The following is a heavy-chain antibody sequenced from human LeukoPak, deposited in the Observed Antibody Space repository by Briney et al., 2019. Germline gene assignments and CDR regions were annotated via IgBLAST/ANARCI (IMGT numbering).Heavy chain of an antibody. D-gene: IGHD4-11*01. V-gene: IGHV5-51*01. Sequence: GESLKISCQGSGYTFTNYWIDWVRQMPGKGLEWMGIIYPGDSDTTYSPSFQGQVTISADKSISTAYLQWSSLKASDTAMYYCARGESKAFDIWGQGTMVTVSS. J-gene: IGHJ3*02. CDR3: ARGESKAFDI. CDR1: GYTFTNYW. CDR2: IYPGDSDT.